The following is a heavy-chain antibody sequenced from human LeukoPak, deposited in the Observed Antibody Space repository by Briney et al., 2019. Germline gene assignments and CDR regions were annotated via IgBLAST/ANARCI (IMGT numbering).Heavy chain of an antibody. CDR2: IIPVLNIT. CDR3: ARDPGNYGDLGLDI. V-gene: IGHV1-69*04. D-gene: IGHD4-17*01. CDR1: GGTFSSSA. J-gene: IGHJ3*02. Sequence: SVKVSCKTSGGTFSSSAITWVRQAPGQGLEWMGRIIPVLNITTYAQKFQGSVTITADTSTSTVYMELSSLRSEETAVYYCARDPGNYGDLGLDIWGQGTTVTVSS.